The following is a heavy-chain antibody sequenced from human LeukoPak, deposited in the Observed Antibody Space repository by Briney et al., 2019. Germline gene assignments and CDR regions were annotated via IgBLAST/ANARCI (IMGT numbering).Heavy chain of an antibody. Sequence: GGSLRLSCAPSGLSFSSYTIHWVRQAPGKGLEWVSSISSTSGYIHYADSVKGRFTISRDNAKNPLYLQMNSLRAEDTAVYYCARPGGDRRGAFDIWGQGTMVTVSS. D-gene: IGHD1-14*01. V-gene: IGHV3-21*01. CDR3: ARPGGDRRGAFDI. CDR1: GLSFSSYT. CDR2: ISSTSGYI. J-gene: IGHJ3*02.